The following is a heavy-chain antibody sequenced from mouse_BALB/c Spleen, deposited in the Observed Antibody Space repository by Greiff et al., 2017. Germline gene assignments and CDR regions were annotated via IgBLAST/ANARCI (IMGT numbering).Heavy chain of an antibody. J-gene: IGHJ3*01. CDR3: ARESYYDYPFAY. Sequence: VQLQESGPGLVAPSQSLSITCTVSGFSLTSYGVHWVRQPPGKGLEWLGVIWAGGSTNYNSALMSRLSISKDNSKSQVFLKMNSLQTDDTAMYYCARESYYDYPFAYWGQGTLVTVSA. V-gene: IGHV2-9*02. CDR1: GFSLTSYG. D-gene: IGHD2-4*01. CDR2: IWAGGST.